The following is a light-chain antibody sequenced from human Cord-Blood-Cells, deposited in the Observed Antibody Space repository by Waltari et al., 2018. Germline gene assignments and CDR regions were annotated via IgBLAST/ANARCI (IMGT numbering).Light chain of an antibody. Sequence: DIQTTQSSSTPSTSVGYIPTITGRATQRISSWSSWYQQKPGQAPTLLIYQSSSLESVVPSRFSGSRSGEEFTVTISSLQPDDFASYDGQQYNSDPGTFGEGTSLAI. J-gene: IGKJ5*01. CDR1: QRISSW. CDR3: QQYNSDPGT. CDR2: QSS. V-gene: IGKV1-5*03.